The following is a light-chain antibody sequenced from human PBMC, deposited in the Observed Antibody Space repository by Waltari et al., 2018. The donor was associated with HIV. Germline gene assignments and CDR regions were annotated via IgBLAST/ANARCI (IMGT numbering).Light chain of an antibody. CDR3: QVWDSDSEYVV. J-gene: IGLJ2*01. Sequence: SYVLTQSPSVSVAPGQTARITCGASNIGSKTVHWYQQKPGQAPVLLVHDESLRPSGIPERFSGSNSGNTATLTISSVEAGDEADYWCQVWDSDSEYVVFGGGTKLTAL. CDR1: NIGSKT. V-gene: IGLV3-21*02. CDR2: DES.